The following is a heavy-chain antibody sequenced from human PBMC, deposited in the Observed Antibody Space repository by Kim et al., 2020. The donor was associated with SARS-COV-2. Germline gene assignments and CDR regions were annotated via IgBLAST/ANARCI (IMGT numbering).Heavy chain of an antibody. CDR1: GYTFSNHA. CDR2: ISGGNGNT. J-gene: IGHJ6*02. Sequence: ASVKVSCKASGYTFSNHAVHWVRQAPGQSLEWMGWISGGNGNTIYSQKLEGRVTITRDTSASTAYVEVSSLRYEDTAVYYCVRDVPSAFNYYGMDVWGQGTPVPVSS. CDR3: VRDVPSAFNYYGMDV. V-gene: IGHV1-3*01.